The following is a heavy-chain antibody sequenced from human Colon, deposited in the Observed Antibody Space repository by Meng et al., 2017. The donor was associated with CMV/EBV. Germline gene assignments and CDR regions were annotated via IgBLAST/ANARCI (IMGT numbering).Heavy chain of an antibody. J-gene: IGHJ4*02. CDR1: GGSFSGYY. Sequence: SETLSLTCSVSGGSFSGYYWSWIRQTPGKGLEWIGSIFYSGSSYYSPALKSRVIMSVDMSKKQFSLKVKSVTAADTAVYYCARGQGYCSGDSCLKYYFDFWGQGTLVTVSS. CDR3: ARGQGYCSGDSCLKYYFDF. V-gene: IGHV4-59*01. CDR2: IFYSGSS. D-gene: IGHD2-15*01.